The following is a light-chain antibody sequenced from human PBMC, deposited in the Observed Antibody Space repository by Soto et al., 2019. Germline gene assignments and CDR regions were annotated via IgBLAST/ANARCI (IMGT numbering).Light chain of an antibody. CDR2: GAS. J-gene: IGKJ1*01. CDR1: QSVSNNY. V-gene: IGKV3-20*01. Sequence: EIGLTQSPGTQSLSQGERATLSYRASQSVSNNYLAWYQQKPGQAPRLLIYGASNRATGIPDRFSGSGSGTDFTLTISRLEPEDFAVYYCQQYGSSGTFGQGTKVDIK. CDR3: QQYGSSGT.